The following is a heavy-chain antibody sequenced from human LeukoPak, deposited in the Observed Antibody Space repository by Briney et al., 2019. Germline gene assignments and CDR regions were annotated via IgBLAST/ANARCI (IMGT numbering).Heavy chain of an antibody. V-gene: IGHV3-64*01. J-gene: IGHJ4*02. CDR2: ISSNGGST. D-gene: IGHD6-19*01. CDR3: ARDSSGWPYYFDY. Sequence: GGSLRLSCAASGFTFSSYAMHWVRQAPGKGLEYVSAISSNGGSTYYANSVKGRFTISRDNSKNTLYLQMGSLRAEDMAVYYCARDSSGWPYYFDYWGREPWSPSPQ. CDR1: GFTFSSYA.